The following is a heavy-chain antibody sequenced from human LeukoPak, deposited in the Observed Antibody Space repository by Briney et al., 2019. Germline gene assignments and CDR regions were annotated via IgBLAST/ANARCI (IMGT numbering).Heavy chain of an antibody. CDR1: GFSFNYYD. D-gene: IGHD2-2*01. CDR3: ARADCSSSTCYLRRSWFDP. V-gene: IGHV3-21*01. J-gene: IGHJ5*02. CDR2: ISPKSDFI. Sequence: AGSLKLSCAGSGFSFNYYDMNWVRQAPGKGLEWVSSISPKSDFIYYSDSVRGRFTISRDNAENSLYLQMNSLRAEDTAVYYCARADCSSSTCYLRRSWFDPWGQGTLVTVSS.